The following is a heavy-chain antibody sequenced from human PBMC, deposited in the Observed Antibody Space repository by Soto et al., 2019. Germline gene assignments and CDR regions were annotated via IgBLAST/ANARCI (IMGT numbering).Heavy chain of an antibody. V-gene: IGHV3-23*01. CDR3: AKHYDFWSGRPRYWYFDL. D-gene: IGHD3-3*01. CDR2: ISGSGGST. Sequence: EVQLLESGGGLVQPGGSLRLSCAASGFTFSSYAMSWVRQAPGKGLEWVSAISGSGGSTYYADSVKGRFTISRDNSKNTLYLQMKSLRAEDTAVYYCAKHYDFWSGRPRYWYFDLWGRGTLVTVSS. J-gene: IGHJ2*01. CDR1: GFTFSSYA.